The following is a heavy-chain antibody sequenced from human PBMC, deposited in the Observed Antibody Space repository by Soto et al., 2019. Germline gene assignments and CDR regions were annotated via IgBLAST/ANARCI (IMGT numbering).Heavy chain of an antibody. Sequence: GGSLRLSCAGSGFTFSDYWNDWVRQVPGKGLAWVSRIKSDGSRTSYADSVRGRFTISRDNAKNTLYLKMNSLRAEDTAVYYCASLSGNGGYWGQGTQVTVSS. CDR1: GFTFSDYW. D-gene: IGHD5-12*01. CDR2: IKSDGSRT. CDR3: ASLSGNGGY. V-gene: IGHV3-74*01. J-gene: IGHJ4*02.